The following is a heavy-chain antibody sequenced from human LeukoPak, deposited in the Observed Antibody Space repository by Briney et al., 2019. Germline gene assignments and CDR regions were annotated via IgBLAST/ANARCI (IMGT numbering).Heavy chain of an antibody. D-gene: IGHD2-8*01. CDR3: AKEYCSNSVCHSLDY. CDR2: MSYDGSNK. Sequence: PGGSLRLSCTATGFTFSNFGMAWVRQAPGKGLEWVAVMSYDGSNKYYADSVKGRFTFSRDNSKNTLYLQMNSLRAEDTAVYYCAKEYCSNSVCHSLDYWGQGTLVTVSS. CDR1: GFTFSNFG. J-gene: IGHJ4*02. V-gene: IGHV3-30*18.